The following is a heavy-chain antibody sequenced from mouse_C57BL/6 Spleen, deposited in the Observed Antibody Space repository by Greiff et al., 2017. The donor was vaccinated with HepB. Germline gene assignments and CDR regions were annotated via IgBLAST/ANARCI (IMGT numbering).Heavy chain of an antibody. V-gene: IGHV1-50*01. D-gene: IGHD1-1*02. CDR1: GYTFTSYW. CDR2: IDPSDSYT. J-gene: IGHJ3*01. CDR3: SRGRSSGTGFAY. Sequence: VQLQQPGAELVKPGASVKLSCKASGYTFTSYWMQWVKQRPGQGLEWIGEIDPSDSYTNYNQKFKGKATLTVDTSYSTAYMPLSSLTSEDTAVYYCSRGRSSGTGFAYEGQGTLVTVSA.